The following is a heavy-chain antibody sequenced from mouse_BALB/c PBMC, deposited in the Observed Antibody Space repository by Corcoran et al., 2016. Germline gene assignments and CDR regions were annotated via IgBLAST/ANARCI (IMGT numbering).Heavy chain of an antibody. D-gene: IGHD1-1*01. J-gene: IGHJ3*01. CDR3: AFYYYGSSPFAY. V-gene: IGHV1-18*01. CDR2: INPNNGGT. CDR1: GYTFTDYN. Sequence: EVLLQQSGPELVKPGASVKIPCKASGYTFTDYNMDWVKQSHGKSLEWIGDINPNNGGTIYNQKFKGKATLTVDKSSSTAYMELRSLTSEDTAVYYCAFYYYGSSPFAYWGQGTLVTVSA.